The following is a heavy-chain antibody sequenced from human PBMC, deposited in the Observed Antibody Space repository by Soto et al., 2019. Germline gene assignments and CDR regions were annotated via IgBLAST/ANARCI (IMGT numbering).Heavy chain of an antibody. CDR1: GYSFTSYW. D-gene: IGHD5-18*01. CDR3: ARLDTAMSYYYYYYMDV. CDR2: IYPGDSDT. J-gene: IGHJ6*03. Sequence: PGESLKISCKGSGYSFTSYWIGWVRQMPGKGLEWMGIIYPGDSDTRYSPSFQGQVTISADKSISTAYLQWSSLKASDTAMYYCARLDTAMSYYYYYYMDVWGKGTTVTVSS. V-gene: IGHV5-51*01.